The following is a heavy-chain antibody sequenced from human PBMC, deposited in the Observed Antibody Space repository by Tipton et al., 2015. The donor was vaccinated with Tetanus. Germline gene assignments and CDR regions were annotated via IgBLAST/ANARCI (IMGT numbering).Heavy chain of an antibody. CDR1: GGSVNFINYY. V-gene: IGHV4-61*05. D-gene: IGHD6-25*01. Sequence: TLSLTCTVSGGSVNFINYYWAWIRQPPGKGLEWFGYIYYSGSTNYNPSLKSRVTISVDRSKDQFSLKLSSVTAADTAVYYCARMQRYGMDVWGQGTTVTVSS. J-gene: IGHJ6*02. CDR3: ARMQRYGMDV. CDR2: IYYSGST.